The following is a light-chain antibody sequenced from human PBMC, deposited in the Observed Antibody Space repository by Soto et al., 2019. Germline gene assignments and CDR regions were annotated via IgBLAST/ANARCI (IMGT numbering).Light chain of an antibody. CDR1: QSVSSN. V-gene: IGKV3-15*01. CDR2: DAS. CDR3: QQYHNWPIT. J-gene: IGKJ5*01. Sequence: EIVITQSPAPLSVSPGERATPSCRASQSVSSNLAWHQQKPGQAPRILMYDASTRATGIPARFSGSGSGTEFTLTISSLQSEDFAVYYCQQYHNWPITFGQGTRREIK.